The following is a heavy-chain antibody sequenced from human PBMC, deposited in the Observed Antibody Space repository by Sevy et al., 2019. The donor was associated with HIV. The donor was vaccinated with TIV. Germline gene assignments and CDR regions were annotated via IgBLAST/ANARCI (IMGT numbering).Heavy chain of an antibody. CDR3: ARALYYDFWSGYPLGAFDI. CDR2: ISAYNGNT. J-gene: IGHJ3*02. CDR1: GYTFTSYG. Sequence: ASVKVSCKASGYTFTSYGISWVRQAPGQGLEWMGWISAYNGNTNYAQKLQGRVTMTTDTSTSTAYMELRSLRSDDTAVYYCARALYYDFWSGYPLGAFDIWGQGTMVTVSS. V-gene: IGHV1-18*01. D-gene: IGHD3-3*01.